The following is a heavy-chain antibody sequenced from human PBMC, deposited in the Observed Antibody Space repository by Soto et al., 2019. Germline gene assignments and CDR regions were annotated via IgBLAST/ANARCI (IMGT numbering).Heavy chain of an antibody. CDR1: GGSISSGGYS. J-gene: IGHJ3*02. D-gene: IGHD3-22*01. V-gene: IGHV4-30-2*01. CDR3: ASVGGYYDSSGYGVDAFDI. CDR2: IYHSGST. Sequence: PSETLSLTCAVPGGSISSGGYSWSWIRQPPGKGLEWIGYIYHSGSTYYNPSLKSRVTISVDRSKNQFSLKLSSVTAADTAVYYCASVGGYYDSSGYGVDAFDIWGQGTMVTVSS.